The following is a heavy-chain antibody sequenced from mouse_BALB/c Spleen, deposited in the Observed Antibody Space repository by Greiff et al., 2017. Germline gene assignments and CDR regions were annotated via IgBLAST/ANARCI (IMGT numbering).Heavy chain of an antibody. J-gene: IGHJ1*01. D-gene: IGHD2-4*01. CDR3: ARSYDYDWYFDV. CDR1: GYTFTSYY. V-gene: IGHV1S56*01. CDR2: IYPGNVNT. Sequence: QVQLQQSGPELVKPGASVRISCKASGYTFTSYYIHWVKQRPGQGLEWIGWIYPGNVNTKYNEKFKGKATLTADKSSSTAYMQLSSLTSEDSAVYFCARSYDYDWYFDVWGAGTTVTVSS.